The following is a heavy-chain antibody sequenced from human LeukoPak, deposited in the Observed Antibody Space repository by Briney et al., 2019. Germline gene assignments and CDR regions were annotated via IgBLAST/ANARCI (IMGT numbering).Heavy chain of an antibody. D-gene: IGHD1-26*01. CDR2: ISGSGGST. V-gene: IGHV3-23*01. Sequence: PGGSLRLSCAASGFTFSSYSMNWVRQAPGKGLEWVSAISGSGGSTYYADSVKGRFTISRDNGKNTLYLQMNSLIAEDTAVYYCASYLTSIPSGMDVWGQGTTVTVSS. CDR3: ASYLTSIPSGMDV. CDR1: GFTFSSYS. J-gene: IGHJ6*02.